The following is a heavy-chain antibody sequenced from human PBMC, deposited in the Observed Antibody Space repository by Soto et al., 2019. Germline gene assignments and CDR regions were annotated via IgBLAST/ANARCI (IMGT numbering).Heavy chain of an antibody. V-gene: IGHV1-18*01. CDR3: ARDLFHSYGPTGSFDY. J-gene: IGHJ4*02. Sequence: ASVKVSCKASGYTFTSYGISWVRQAPGQGLEWMGWISAYNGNTNYAQKLQGRVTMTTDTSTSTAYMELRSLRSDDTAVYYCARDLFHSYGPTGSFDYWGQGTLVTVSS. D-gene: IGHD5-18*01. CDR1: GYTFTSYG. CDR2: ISAYNGNT.